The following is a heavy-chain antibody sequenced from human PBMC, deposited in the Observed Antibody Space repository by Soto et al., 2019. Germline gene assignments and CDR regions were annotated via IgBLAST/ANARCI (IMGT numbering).Heavy chain of an antibody. V-gene: IGHV3-23*01. J-gene: IGHJ4*02. D-gene: IGHD2-21*01. CDR2: MSGRGDIT. CDR3: ARFLIRDPCFGF. CDR1: GFTFKDYA. Sequence: GGSLRLSCAASGFTFKDYAMSWVRQAPGKGLEWVSGMSGRGDITYYGDSVKGRFTISRDSSKNTLYLQMNSLRVEDTAVYYCARFLIRDPCFGFWGQLTLVTVSS.